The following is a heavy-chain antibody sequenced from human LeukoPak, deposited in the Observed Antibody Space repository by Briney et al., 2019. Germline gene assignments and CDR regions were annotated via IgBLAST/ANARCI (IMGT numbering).Heavy chain of an antibody. D-gene: IGHD6-19*01. CDR2: IYTSGST. J-gene: IGHJ3*02. CDR1: GGSISSYY. Sequence: SETLSLTCTVSGGSISSYYWSRIRQPAGKGLEWIGRIYTSGSTNYNPSLKSRVTMPVDTSKNQFSLKLSSVTAADTAVYYCARDRRGSGWYAFDIWGQGTMVTVSS. V-gene: IGHV4-4*07. CDR3: ARDRRGSGWYAFDI.